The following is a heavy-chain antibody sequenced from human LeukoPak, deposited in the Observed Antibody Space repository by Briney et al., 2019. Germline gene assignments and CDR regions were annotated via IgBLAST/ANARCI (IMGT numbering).Heavy chain of an antibody. Sequence: PGWSLILSCASSGFYFSSYSLNWVRQAPGKGLEWVSSISSSCNYIYYADSVKGRFTISRDNAKNSLYLQMNSLRAEDTAVYYCARDWYIAVAGPNFDYWGQGTLVTVSS. D-gene: IGHD6-19*01. J-gene: IGHJ4*02. CDR1: GFYFSSYS. V-gene: IGHV3-21*01. CDR2: ISSSCNYI. CDR3: ARDWYIAVAGPNFDY.